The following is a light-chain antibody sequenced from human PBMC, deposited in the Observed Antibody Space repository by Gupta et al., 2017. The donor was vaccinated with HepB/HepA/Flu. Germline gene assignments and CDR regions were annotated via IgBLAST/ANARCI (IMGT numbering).Light chain of an antibody. CDR3: QQDNSPIT. V-gene: IGKV1-5*03. CDR1: QSISSW. J-gene: IGKJ5*01. CDR2: KAS. Sequence: DIQMTQSPSTLSASVGDRVTSTCRDSQSISSWLAWYQQKPGKAPKLMIYKASRGESGVPSRFSGSGSEKEFTLTSSSRQHDDFANYYCQQDNSPITFGQGTRLEIK.